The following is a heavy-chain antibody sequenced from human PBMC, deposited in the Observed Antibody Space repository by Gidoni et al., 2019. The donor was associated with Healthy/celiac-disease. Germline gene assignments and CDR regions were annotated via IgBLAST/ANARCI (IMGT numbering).Heavy chain of an antibody. D-gene: IGHD3-3*01. CDR2: ISGSGGST. V-gene: IGHV3-23*01. CDR1: GFTFSSYA. Sequence: EVQLLESGGGLVQPGGALRLSCAASGFTFSSYARSWVRQAPGKGLEWVSTISGSGGSTYYADSVKGRFTISRDNSKNTLYLQMNSLRAEDTAVYYCAKASGNSGGYFDYWGQGTLVTVSS. J-gene: IGHJ4*02. CDR3: AKASGNSGGYFDY.